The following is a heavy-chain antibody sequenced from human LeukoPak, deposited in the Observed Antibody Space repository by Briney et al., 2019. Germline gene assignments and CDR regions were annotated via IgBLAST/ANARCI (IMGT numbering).Heavy chain of an antibody. D-gene: IGHD1-26*01. CDR2: ICTGSRT. CDR1: GFTVSSNY. CDR3: ASHLVGASSYYFDH. Sequence: GGSLRLYCAASGFTVSSNYMSWARQAPGMGLVGGSVICTGSRTYSAAPVTGRFTISRDNSKNTLYLQMNSLRAEDTAVYYCASHLVGASSYYFDHWGQGTLVTVSS. J-gene: IGHJ4*02. V-gene: IGHV3-53*01.